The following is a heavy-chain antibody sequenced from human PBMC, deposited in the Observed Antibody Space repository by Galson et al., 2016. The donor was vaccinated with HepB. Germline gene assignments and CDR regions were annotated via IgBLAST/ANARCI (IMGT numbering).Heavy chain of an antibody. D-gene: IGHD3-16*01. CDR3: ARVRAGLWKENYVMDV. CDR1: GDSISSSNW. Sequence: SETLSLTCAISGDSISSSNWWSWVRQPPGKGLEWIGEIYYTGSTSYNPSLKSRVTISVDKSKKQFSLNLTSVTPADTAVYYCARVRAGLWKENYVMDVWGQGTTVTVSS. CDR2: IYYTGST. J-gene: IGHJ6*02. V-gene: IGHV4-4*02.